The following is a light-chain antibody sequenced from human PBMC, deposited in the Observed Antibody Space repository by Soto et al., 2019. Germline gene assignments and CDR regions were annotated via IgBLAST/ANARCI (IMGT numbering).Light chain of an antibody. J-gene: IGKJ1*01. Sequence: ESVLTQSPGTLSLSPGESATLSCRASQSVSARYVAWYQRKPGQAPRLLIYGASNRATDIPVRFSASGSGTDFTLTITRLEPEDFAVYICQQYAVSPPTFGRGTKVEFK. CDR1: QSVSARY. CDR2: GAS. CDR3: QQYAVSPPT. V-gene: IGKV3-20*01.